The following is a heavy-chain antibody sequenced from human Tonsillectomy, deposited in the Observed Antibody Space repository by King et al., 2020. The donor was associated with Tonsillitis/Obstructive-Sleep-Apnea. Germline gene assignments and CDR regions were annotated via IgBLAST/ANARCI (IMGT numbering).Heavy chain of an antibody. V-gene: IGHV3-7*04. D-gene: IGHD2-2*01. J-gene: IGHJ5*02. Sequence: VQLVESGGGLVQPGGSLRLSCAASGFTFSSYWMSWVRQAPGKGLEWVANIKQDGSEKYYVDSVKGRFTISRDNAKNSLYLQMNSLRAEATAVYYCARDVVVVPAAPARFDPWGQGTLVTVSS. CDR2: IKQDGSEK. CDR3: ARDVVVVPAAPARFDP. CDR1: GFTFSSYW.